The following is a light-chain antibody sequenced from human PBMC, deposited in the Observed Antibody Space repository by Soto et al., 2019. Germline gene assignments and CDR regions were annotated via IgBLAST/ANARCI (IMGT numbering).Light chain of an antibody. V-gene: IGKV3-15*01. Sequence: VMTQSPATLSVSPGERAALSCRASQSVSTNLAWYQQKPGQPPRLLIYFASTRATAVPARFTAGGSGKEFPLTISSLQSDDLAVYYCQQYDKWPRTFGQGTKVEIK. J-gene: IGKJ1*01. CDR2: FAS. CDR3: QQYDKWPRT. CDR1: QSVSTN.